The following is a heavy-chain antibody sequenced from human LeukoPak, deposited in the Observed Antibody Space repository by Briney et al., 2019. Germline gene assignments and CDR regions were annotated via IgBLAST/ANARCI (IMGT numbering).Heavy chain of an antibody. J-gene: IGHJ4*02. CDR3: ARSNRKLMVRGVIYFDY. Sequence: PSETLSLTCTVSGGSISSSSYYWGWIRQPPGKGLEWIGEINHSGSTNYNPSLKSRVTISVDTSKNQFSLKLSSVTAADTAVYYCARSNRKLMVRGVIYFDYWGQGTLVTVSS. CDR1: GGSISSSSYY. V-gene: IGHV4-39*07. CDR2: INHSGST. D-gene: IGHD3-10*01.